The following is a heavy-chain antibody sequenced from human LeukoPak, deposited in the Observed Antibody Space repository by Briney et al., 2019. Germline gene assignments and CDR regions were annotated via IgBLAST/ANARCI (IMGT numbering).Heavy chain of an antibody. V-gene: IGHV1-69*04. D-gene: IGHD3-3*01. CDR1: GGTFSSYA. Sequence: SVKVSCKASGGTFSSYAISWVRQAPGQGLEWMGRIIPIFGIANYAQKFQGRVTITADKSTSTAYMELSSLRSEDTAVYYRASLYDSNDYWGQGTLVTVSS. CDR2: IIPIFGIA. J-gene: IGHJ4*02. CDR3: ASLYDSNDY.